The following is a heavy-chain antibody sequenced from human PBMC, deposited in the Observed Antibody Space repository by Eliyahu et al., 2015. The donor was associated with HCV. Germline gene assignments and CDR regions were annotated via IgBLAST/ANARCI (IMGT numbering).Heavy chain of an antibody. CDR3: ATAVVPVASPSHFDY. CDR1: GDSFRNSW. D-gene: IGHD2-2*01. V-gene: IGHV5-51*01. J-gene: IGHJ4*02. CDR2: IXPGDADV. Sequence: EVQLVQSGAEVKKPGESLTVSCKSSGDSFRNSWXGWVRQMPGKGLEWMGIIXPGDADVRYSPSFQGQVTVSADKSINTAYLQWTSLKAADTAIYYCATAVVPVASPSHFDYWGQGTLLTVSS.